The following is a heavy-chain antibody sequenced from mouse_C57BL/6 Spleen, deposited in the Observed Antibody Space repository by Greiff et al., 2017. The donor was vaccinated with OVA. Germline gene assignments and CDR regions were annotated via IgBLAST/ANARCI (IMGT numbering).Heavy chain of an antibody. Sequence: QVQLQQSGAELVKPGASVKLSCKASGYTFTEYTISWVKQRSGQGLEWIGWFYPGSGSIKYNEKFKDKATLTADKSSSTVYMELSRLTSEDSAVYFCARHEDRGSYYYYDGYYFDYWGQGTTLTVSS. CDR1: GYTFTEYT. D-gene: IGHD2-4*01. V-gene: IGHV1-62-2*01. CDR2: FYPGSGSI. J-gene: IGHJ2*01. CDR3: ARHEDRGSYYYYDGYYFDY.